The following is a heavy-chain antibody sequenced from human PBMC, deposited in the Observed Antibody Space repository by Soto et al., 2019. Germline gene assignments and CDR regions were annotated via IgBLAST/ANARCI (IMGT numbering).Heavy chain of an antibody. CDR2: IYHSGDT. CDR3: ARDVRLGAMPRYHP. CDR1: GDSITNFH. Sequence: QVQLKESGPGLVKPAETLSLTCIVSGDSITNFHWNWVRQPPGKGLEWIGSIYHSGDTHYNPSLQSRVSISLDTSRTHFSLSLRSVTAADTAVYYCARDVRLGAMPRYHPWGPGILVNVSP. J-gene: IGHJ5*02. V-gene: IGHV4-4*08. D-gene: IGHD3-16*01.